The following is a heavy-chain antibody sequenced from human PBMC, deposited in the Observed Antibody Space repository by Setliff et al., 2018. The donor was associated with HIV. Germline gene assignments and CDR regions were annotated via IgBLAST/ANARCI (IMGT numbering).Heavy chain of an antibody. D-gene: IGHD3-10*01. CDR3: ATDRDATMVPGADY. V-gene: IGHV1-46*01. CDR2: INPSFGST. Sequence: GASVKVSCKASGYTVTDYYMHWVRRAPGHGLEWMGIINPSFGSTSYAQKFQGRVTMTRDTSTSTVFMELSSLNSEDTAVYYCATDRDATMVPGADYWGQGTQVTVSS. J-gene: IGHJ4*02. CDR1: GYTVTDYY.